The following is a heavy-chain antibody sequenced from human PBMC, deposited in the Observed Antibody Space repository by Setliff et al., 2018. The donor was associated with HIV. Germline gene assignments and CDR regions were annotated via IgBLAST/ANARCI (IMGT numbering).Heavy chain of an antibody. CDR3: ARWSCGRATCYDSPYNWFEP. D-gene: IGHD2-2*01. V-gene: IGHV1-18*01. CDR1: GYTFTNFG. Sequence: ASVKVSCKASGYTFTNFGVGWVRQAPGQGLEWMGWVSPYNCHTKYAQRFQGRVTMSTDRSTSTIYMELTSLRSDDTAVYYCARWSCGRATCYDSPYNWFEPWGQGTPVTVSS. CDR2: VSPYNCHT. J-gene: IGHJ5*02.